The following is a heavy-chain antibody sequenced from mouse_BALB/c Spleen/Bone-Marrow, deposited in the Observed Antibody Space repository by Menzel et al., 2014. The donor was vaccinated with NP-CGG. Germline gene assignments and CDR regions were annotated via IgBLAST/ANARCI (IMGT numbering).Heavy chain of an antibody. CDR1: GYSITSGYY. CDR2: ISYDGSN. V-gene: IGHV3-6*02. J-gene: IGHJ4*01. Sequence: DVKLQESGPGLVRPSQSLSLTCSVTGYSITSGYYWNWIRQFPGNKLEWMGYISYDGSNNYNPSLKNRISITRGTSKNQFFLKLNSVTTEDAATYYCAGEGEDYYAMDYWGQGTSVTVSS. CDR3: AGEGEDYYAMDY.